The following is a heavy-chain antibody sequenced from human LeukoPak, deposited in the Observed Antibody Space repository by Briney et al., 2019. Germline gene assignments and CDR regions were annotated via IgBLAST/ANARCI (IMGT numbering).Heavy chain of an antibody. CDR2: ISSDGSSV. CDR1: GFTFNKHA. D-gene: IGHD2/OR15-2a*01. V-gene: IGHV3-30-3*01. CDR3: ARGEYNNSPTPNSWFDP. J-gene: IGHJ5*02. Sequence: GGSLRLSCAASGFTFNKHAMHWVRQAPGKGLEWVALISSDGSSVYHADSVKGRFTVSRDNSKNTLYLQMDSLRGEDTAVYYCARGEYNNSPTPNSWFDPWGQGTLITVSS.